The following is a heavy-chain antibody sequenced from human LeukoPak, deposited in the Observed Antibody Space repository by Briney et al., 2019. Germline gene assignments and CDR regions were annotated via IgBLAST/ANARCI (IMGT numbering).Heavy chain of an antibody. Sequence: VASVKVSCKASGGTFSSYAISWVRQAPGQGLEWMGGIIPTFGTANYAQKFQGRVTITTDESTSTAYMELSSLRSEDTAVYYCARRGAQYSSSSYLDYWGQGTLVTVSS. CDR2: IIPTFGTA. CDR1: GGTFSSYA. J-gene: IGHJ4*02. CDR3: ARRGAQYSSSSYLDY. V-gene: IGHV1-69*05. D-gene: IGHD6-6*01.